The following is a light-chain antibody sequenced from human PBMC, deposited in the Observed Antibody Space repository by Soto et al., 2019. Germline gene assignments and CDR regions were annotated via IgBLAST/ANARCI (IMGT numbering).Light chain of an antibody. J-gene: IGKJ4*01. CDR1: QGLSTS. Sequence: DFQMTQSPSSLSASVGDSVSITCRASQGLSTSLAWFQQKPGKPPRFLIYDVSRLQTGVPSRFSGSGSGTHFTLTITNLQPEDFTTYYCHHYTYYPFAFSGGTKV. V-gene: IGKV1-16*01. CDR2: DVS. CDR3: HHYTYYPFA.